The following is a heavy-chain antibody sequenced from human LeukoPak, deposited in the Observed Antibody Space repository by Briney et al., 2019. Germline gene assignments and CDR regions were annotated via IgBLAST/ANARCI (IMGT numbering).Heavy chain of an antibody. CDR1: GYTFTSYG. J-gene: IGHJ4*02. Sequence: ASVKLSCKASGYTFTSYGISWVRQAPGQGLEWMACISAYNGNTNYAQKLQGRVTITTDTSTNTAYMQLKSLRSDDTAVYYCARVFVGEPDYWGQGNLVSVSS. D-gene: IGHD3-16*01. CDR2: ISAYNGNT. V-gene: IGHV1-18*01. CDR3: ARVFVGEPDY.